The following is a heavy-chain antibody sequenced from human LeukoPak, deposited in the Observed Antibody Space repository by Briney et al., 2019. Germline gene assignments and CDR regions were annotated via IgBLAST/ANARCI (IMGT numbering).Heavy chain of an antibody. Sequence: KAGGSLRLSCAASGFTFSDYYMSWIRQAPGKGLEWVSYISSLSTSIYYTDSVKGRFTVTRDNAKNSLYLQMNNLRAEDTAVYYCGRDKEDWGQGTLVTVSS. V-gene: IGHV3-11*04. J-gene: IGHJ4*02. CDR2: ISSLSTSI. CDR1: GFTFSDYY. CDR3: GRDKED.